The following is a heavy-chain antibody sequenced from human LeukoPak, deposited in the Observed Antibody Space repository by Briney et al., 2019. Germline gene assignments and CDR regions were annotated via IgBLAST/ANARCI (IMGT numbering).Heavy chain of an antibody. CDR3: ARVGYSYGYFDY. CDR1: GYTFTGYY. V-gene: IGHV1-2*02. CDR2: INPNGGGT. D-gene: IGHD5-18*01. Sequence: ASVKVSCKASGYTFTGYYMHWVRQAPGQGLEWMGWINPNGGGTNYAQKFQGRVTMTRDTSISTAYMELSRLRSDDTAVYYCARVGYSYGYFDYWGQGTLVTVSS. J-gene: IGHJ4*02.